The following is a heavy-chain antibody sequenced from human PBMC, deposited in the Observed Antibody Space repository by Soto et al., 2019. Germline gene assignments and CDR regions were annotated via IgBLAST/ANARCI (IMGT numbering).Heavy chain of an antibody. D-gene: IGHD3-9*01. CDR3: ASDLFCLSIFLPTGQDAFDF. CDR1: GYTFTIYG. Sequence: ASVKVSCKASGYTFTIYGINWVRQAPGQGLEWIGWISGYNGNTNYAQKHQGRVSMTTDTSTSTAYMELRSLRSEDTAVYYCASDLFCLSIFLPTGQDAFDFCGPATIVTVS. CDR2: ISGYNGNT. V-gene: IGHV1-18*01. J-gene: IGHJ3*01.